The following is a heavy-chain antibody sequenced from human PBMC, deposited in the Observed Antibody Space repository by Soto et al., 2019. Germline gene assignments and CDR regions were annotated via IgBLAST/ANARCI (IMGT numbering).Heavy chain of an antibody. CDR1: GGSISSYY. D-gene: IGHD2-2*01. CDR2: IYYSGST. V-gene: IGHV4-59*08. Sequence: PSETLSLTCTVSGGSISSYYWSWVRQPPGKGLEWIGYIYYSGSTNYNPSLKSRVTISVDTSKNQFSLKLSSVTAADTAVYYCARRVPAAPTWGGWFDPWGQGTLVTVS. CDR3: ARRVPAAPTWGGWFDP. J-gene: IGHJ5*02.